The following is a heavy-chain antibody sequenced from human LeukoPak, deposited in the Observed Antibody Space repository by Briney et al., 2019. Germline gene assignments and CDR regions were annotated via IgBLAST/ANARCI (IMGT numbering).Heavy chain of an antibody. V-gene: IGHV4-39*02. J-gene: IGHJ4*02. CDR3: ARELSWGYSSTLHFDY. CDR2: IYYSGST. Sequence: SETLSLTCTVSGGSISSSSYYWGWIRQPPGKGLEWIGSIYYSGSTYYNPSLKSRVTISVDTSKNQFSLKLSSVTAADTAVYYCARELSWGYSSTLHFDYWGQGTLVTVSS. D-gene: IGHD6-13*01. CDR1: GGSISSSSYY.